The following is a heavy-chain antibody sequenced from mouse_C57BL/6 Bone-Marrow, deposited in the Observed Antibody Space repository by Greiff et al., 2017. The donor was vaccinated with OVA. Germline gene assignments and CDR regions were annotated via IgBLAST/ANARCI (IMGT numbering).Heavy chain of an antibody. Sequence: QVQLQQSGAELARPGASVKLSCKASGYTFTSYGISWVKQRTGQGLEWIGEIYPRSGNTYYNEKFKGKATLTADKSSSTAYMELRSLTSEDSAVYFCASSGTTVVPNWYFDVWGTGTTVTVSS. J-gene: IGHJ1*03. CDR1: GYTFTSYG. D-gene: IGHD1-1*01. CDR2: IYPRSGNT. V-gene: IGHV1-81*01. CDR3: ASSGTTVVPNWYFDV.